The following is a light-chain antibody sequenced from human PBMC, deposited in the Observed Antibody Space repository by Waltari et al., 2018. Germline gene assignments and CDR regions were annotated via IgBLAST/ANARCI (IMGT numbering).Light chain of an antibody. CDR1: SSDVGSYNL. CDR2: EGT. CDR3: CSYASGSTII. J-gene: IGLJ2*01. Sequence: QSALTQPASVSGSPGQSITISCTGTSSDVGSYNLVSWFQRHPGKAPELLIYEGTKRPSGVSNRFSGSKSGNTASLTSSGLQAEDEADYYCCSYASGSTIIFGGGTKLTVL. V-gene: IGLV2-23*01.